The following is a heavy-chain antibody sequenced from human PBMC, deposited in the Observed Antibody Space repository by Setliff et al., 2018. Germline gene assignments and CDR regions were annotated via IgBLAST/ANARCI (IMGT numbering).Heavy chain of an antibody. Sequence: GASVKVSCKASGGTFSNYGVSWVRQAPGQGLEWMGGTIPLFGTTDYAQKFHGRVTIITDESTSTAYMELDSLRSEDTAVYYCARSPAVLGIVYLDPWGQGTLVTVSS. CDR3: ARSPAVLGIVYLDP. J-gene: IGHJ5*02. V-gene: IGHV1-69*05. D-gene: IGHD2-15*01. CDR1: GGTFSNYG. CDR2: TIPLFGTT.